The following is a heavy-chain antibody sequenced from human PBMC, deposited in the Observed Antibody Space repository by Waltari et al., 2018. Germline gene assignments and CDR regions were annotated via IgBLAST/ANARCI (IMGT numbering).Heavy chain of an antibody. D-gene: IGHD3-22*01. V-gene: IGHV3-48*04. Sequence: EVQLVESGGGLVQPGGSLRLSCAASGFTFSSYSMNWVRQAPGKGLRWVSYISSSRSTIYYADSLKGRFTISRDNAKNSLYLQMNSLRAEDTAVYYCATDYDGNAYVAFDIWGQGTMVTVSS. CDR2: ISSSRSTI. J-gene: IGHJ3*02. CDR1: GFTFSSYS. CDR3: ATDYDGNAYVAFDI.